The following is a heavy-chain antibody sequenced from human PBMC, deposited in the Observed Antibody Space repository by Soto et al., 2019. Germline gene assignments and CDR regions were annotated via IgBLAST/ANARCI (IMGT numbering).Heavy chain of an antibody. CDR1: GASFSGYY. D-gene: IGHD2-15*01. CDR3: ARGHSTYGYDS. Sequence: PSETLSLTCSVYGASFSGYYWSWIRQSPGKGLEWIGEIHHSGSTHYNPSLKSRLTFSIDESQSQFYMMLTSVTAADTALYFCARGHSTYGYDSWGQGSLVTVSS. CDR2: IHHSGST. J-gene: IGHJ4*02. V-gene: IGHV4-34*01.